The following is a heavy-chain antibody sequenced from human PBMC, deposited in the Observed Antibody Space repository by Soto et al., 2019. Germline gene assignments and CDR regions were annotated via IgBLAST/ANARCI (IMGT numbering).Heavy chain of an antibody. CDR3: ARDSGFLNWFDP. CDR2: IYYSGST. CDR1: GGSISSGDYY. D-gene: IGHD3-10*01. Sequence: SETLSLTCTVSGGSISSGDYYWSWIRQPPGKGLEWIGYIYYSGSTYYNPSLKSRVTISVDTSRNQFSLKLSSVTAADTAVYYCARDSGFLNWFDPWGQGTLVTVSS. J-gene: IGHJ5*02. V-gene: IGHV4-30-4*01.